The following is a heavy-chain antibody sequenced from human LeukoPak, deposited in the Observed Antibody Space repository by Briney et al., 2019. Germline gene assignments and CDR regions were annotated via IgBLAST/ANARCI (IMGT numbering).Heavy chain of an antibody. CDR1: GYTFTSYG. V-gene: IGHV1-18*01. CDR2: ISAYNGNT. CDR3: ARVKGVATKPLGWFDP. Sequence: ASVKVSCKASGYTFTSYGISWVRQAPGQGLEWMGWISAYNGNTNYAQKLQGRVTMTTDTSTSTAYMELRSLRSEDTAVYYCARVKGVATKPLGWFDPWGQGTLVTVSS. J-gene: IGHJ5*02. D-gene: IGHD5-12*01.